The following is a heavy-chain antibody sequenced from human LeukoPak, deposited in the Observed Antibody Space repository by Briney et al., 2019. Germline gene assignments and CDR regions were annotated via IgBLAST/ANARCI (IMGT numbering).Heavy chain of an antibody. D-gene: IGHD6-19*01. J-gene: IGHJ4*02. CDR3: ARDSGIAVAGTGIDY. Sequence: SETLSLTCTVSGGSISSYYWSWIRQPAGKGLEWIGRIYTSGSTNYNPSLKSRVTISVDTSKNQFSLKLSSVTAADTAVYYCARDSGIAVAGTGIDYWGQGTLVTVSS. CDR2: IYTSGST. CDR1: GGSISSYY. V-gene: IGHV4-4*07.